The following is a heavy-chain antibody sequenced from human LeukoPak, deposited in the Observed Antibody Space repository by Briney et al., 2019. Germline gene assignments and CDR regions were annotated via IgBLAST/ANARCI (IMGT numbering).Heavy chain of an antibody. V-gene: IGHV3-21*01. Sequence: GGSLRLSCAASGFTFSGYNMNWVRQAPGKGGEWVSSLSASTTYIYYADSVKGRFTISLDNAKNSLYLQMNSLRGEDTAVYYCARGQNGFDYWGQGTLVTVSS. CDR2: LSASTTYI. J-gene: IGHJ4*02. D-gene: IGHD2-8*01. CDR1: GFTFSGYN. CDR3: ARGQNGFDY.